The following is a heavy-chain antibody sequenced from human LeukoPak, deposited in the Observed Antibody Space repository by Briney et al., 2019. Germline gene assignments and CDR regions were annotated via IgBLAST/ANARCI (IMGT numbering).Heavy chain of an antibody. D-gene: IGHD3-10*01. Sequence: GGSLRLSCVASGFTVSDNCMSWVRQAPGKGLEWVSVIYGDGDTYFSASVKGRFTISRDNSKNTLYLQMNSLRAEDTAVYYCARERIYFGSGRDLTDARLFYYYGMDIWGQGTTVTVSS. CDR3: ARERIYFGSGRDLTDARLFYYYGMDI. J-gene: IGHJ6*02. V-gene: IGHV3-53*01. CDR2: IYGDGDT. CDR1: GFTVSDNC.